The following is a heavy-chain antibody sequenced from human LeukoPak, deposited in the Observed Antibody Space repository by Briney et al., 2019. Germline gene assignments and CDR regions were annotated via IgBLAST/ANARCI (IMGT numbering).Heavy chain of an antibody. CDR2: IYYSGST. J-gene: IGHJ3*02. V-gene: IGHV4-59*01. D-gene: IGHD3-3*01. CDR1: GGSISSYY. Sequence: PSGTLSLTCTVSGGSISSYYWNWIRQPPWKGLEWIGYIYYSGSTNYNPSLKSRVTISVDTSKNQFSLKLSSVTAADTAVYYCARAPIFGVDVDAFDIWGQGTMVTVSS. CDR3: ARAPIFGVDVDAFDI.